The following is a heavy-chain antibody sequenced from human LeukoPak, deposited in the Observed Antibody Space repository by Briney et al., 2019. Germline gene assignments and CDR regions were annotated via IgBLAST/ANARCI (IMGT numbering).Heavy chain of an antibody. Sequence: PSETLSLTCTVSGGSISSYYWSWIRQPPGKGLEWIGYIYYSENAKYNPSLKSRVIISVDTSKNQISLKLNSVTAADTAVYYCARGGIVSFPDWGQGTVVTVSS. CDR3: ARGGIVSFPD. CDR1: GGSISSYY. J-gene: IGHJ4*02. V-gene: IGHV4-59*01. CDR2: IYYSENA. D-gene: IGHD2-15*01.